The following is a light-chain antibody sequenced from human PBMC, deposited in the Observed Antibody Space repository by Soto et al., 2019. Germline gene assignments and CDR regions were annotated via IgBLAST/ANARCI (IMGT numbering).Light chain of an antibody. Sequence: EIVLTQSPATLSSFPVDIVTLSCRASQHINTRLAWYQPRPGQAPRLLIYQTSIRAAGIPARFSASGTGTDFTLTISDVQPEDFAVYYCHQRQSWPRTCGQGTKVDIK. CDR2: QTS. CDR3: HQRQSWPRT. J-gene: IGKJ1*01. V-gene: IGKV3-11*01. CDR1: QHINTR.